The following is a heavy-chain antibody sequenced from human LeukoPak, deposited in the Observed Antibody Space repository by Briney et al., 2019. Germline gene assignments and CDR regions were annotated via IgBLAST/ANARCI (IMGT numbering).Heavy chain of an antibody. CDR2: ISGSGGST. D-gene: IGHD3-9*01. J-gene: IGHJ4*02. V-gene: IGHV3-23*01. Sequence: GGSLRLSCAASGFTFSSYAMSWVRQAPGKGLEWVSAISGSGGSTYYADSVKGRFTISRDNSKNTLYLQMNSLRAEDTAVYYCAKANLRYFDWLPGYWGQGTLVTVSP. CDR3: AKANLRYFDWLPGY. CDR1: GFTFSSYA.